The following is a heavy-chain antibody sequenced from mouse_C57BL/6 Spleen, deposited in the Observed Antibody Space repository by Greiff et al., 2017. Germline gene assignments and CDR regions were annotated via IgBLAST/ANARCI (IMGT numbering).Heavy chain of an antibody. J-gene: IGHJ2*01. CDR3: ARNQGYYFDF. CDR2: IRPNSDST. V-gene: IGHV1-64*01. CDR1: GYSFTSYW. D-gene: IGHD3-3*01. Sequence: QVQLQQSGAGLVQPGASVKLSCTASGYSFTSYWMHWVRQRPGQGLEWIGIIRPNSDSTNDNDKFKSKATLTVDKSSSTAYMQLSSLTSEDSAVYYCARNQGYYFDFWGKGTTLTVSS.